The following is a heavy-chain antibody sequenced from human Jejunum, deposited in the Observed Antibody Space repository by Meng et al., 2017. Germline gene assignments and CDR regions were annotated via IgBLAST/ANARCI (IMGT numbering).Heavy chain of an antibody. Sequence: VKLQECGGGPLKPSGALFLTCAVSCWSISDYYLTWFRQPLGKGLEWIGEINDSGSTNYHPSLKSRVTISVDTSKSQFYLRVSSVTAADTAVYYCARGNEYSNYGADFWGQGTLVTVSS. CDR2: INDSGST. V-gene: IGHV4-34*01. J-gene: IGHJ4*02. CDR3: ARGNEYSNYGADF. D-gene: IGHD4-11*01. CDR1: CWSISDYY.